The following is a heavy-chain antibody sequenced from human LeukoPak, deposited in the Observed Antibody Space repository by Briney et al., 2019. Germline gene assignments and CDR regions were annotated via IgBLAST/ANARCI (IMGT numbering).Heavy chain of an antibody. CDR3: AREDQHADFDF. D-gene: IGHD2-2*01. CDR1: GFTFSSYE. CDR2: ISSSGSPV. V-gene: IGHV3-48*03. Sequence: GGSLRLSCAASGFTFSSYEMIWVRQAPGKGLEWVSYISSSGSPVFYADSVKGRFTISRDNAKNSLYLQMDSLRAEDTALYYCAREDQHADFDFWGQGALVTVSS. J-gene: IGHJ4*02.